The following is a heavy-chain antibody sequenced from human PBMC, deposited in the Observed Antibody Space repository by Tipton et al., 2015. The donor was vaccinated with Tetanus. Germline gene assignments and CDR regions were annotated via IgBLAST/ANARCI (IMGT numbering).Heavy chain of an antibody. V-gene: IGHV1-18*01. Sequence: QSGAEVKKPGASVKVSCKASGYTFTSYGISWARQAPGQGLEWMEWISTYNGNTNYVQKFQGRVTMTTDTSTNTAYLELRSLRSDDTAVYFCARLVKQWLVPEDYWGQGTQITVSS. CDR2: ISTYNGNT. D-gene: IGHD5-12*01. J-gene: IGHJ4*02. CDR3: ARLVKQWLVPEDY. CDR1: GYTFTSYG.